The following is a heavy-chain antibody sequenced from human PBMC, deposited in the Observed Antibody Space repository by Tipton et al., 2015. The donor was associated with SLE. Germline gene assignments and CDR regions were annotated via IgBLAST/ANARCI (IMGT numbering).Heavy chain of an antibody. V-gene: IGHV4-59*01. Sequence: TLSLTCTVPGGSISSYYCSWIRQPPGKGLEWIGYIYYSGSPNYNPSLKSRVTISVDTSRDQFSLKLSSVTAADTAVYYCARGEGRYGSGISDVWGKGTTVTVSS. D-gene: IGHD3-10*01. CDR3: ARGEGRYGSGISDV. J-gene: IGHJ6*04. CDR1: GGSISSYY. CDR2: IYYSGSP.